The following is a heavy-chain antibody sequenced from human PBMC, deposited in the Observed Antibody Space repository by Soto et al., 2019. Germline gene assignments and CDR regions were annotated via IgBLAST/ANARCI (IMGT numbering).Heavy chain of an antibody. J-gene: IGHJ4*02. D-gene: IGHD2-2*01. V-gene: IGHV5-10-1*01. Sequence: GESLKISCKGSGYSFTSYWISWVRQMPGKGLEWTGRIDPSDSYTNYSPSFQGHVTISADKSISTAYLQWSSLKASDTAMYYCATWPHPLYCSSTSCRARDFDYWGQGTLVTVSS. CDR2: IDPSDSYT. CDR3: ATWPHPLYCSSTSCRARDFDY. CDR1: GYSFTSYW.